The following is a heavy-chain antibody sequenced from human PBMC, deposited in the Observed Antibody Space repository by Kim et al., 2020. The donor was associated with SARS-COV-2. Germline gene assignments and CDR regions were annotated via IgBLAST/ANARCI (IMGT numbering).Heavy chain of an antibody. CDR3: AKDRRVVRGGWFDP. J-gene: IGHJ5*02. D-gene: IGHD2-15*01. Sequence: AASVKGRFTISRDNSKNTLYLQMNSLRAEDTAVYYCAKDRRVVRGGWFDPWGQGTLVTVSS. V-gene: IGHV3-23*01.